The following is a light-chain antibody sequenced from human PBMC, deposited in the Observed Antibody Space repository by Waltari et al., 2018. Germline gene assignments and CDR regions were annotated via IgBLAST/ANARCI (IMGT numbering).Light chain of an antibody. J-gene: IGKJ2*01. CDR1: QSISSW. V-gene: IGKV1-5*03. Sequence: DIQMSQSPSTLSASVGDRVTITCRASQSISSWLAWYQQKPGNAPKLLSYKASSLQRVVPSRFSGRGSGTEFTLTISSLQPDDFATYDCQHYNLHSGTFGQGTKLEIK. CDR3: QHYNLHSGT. CDR2: KAS.